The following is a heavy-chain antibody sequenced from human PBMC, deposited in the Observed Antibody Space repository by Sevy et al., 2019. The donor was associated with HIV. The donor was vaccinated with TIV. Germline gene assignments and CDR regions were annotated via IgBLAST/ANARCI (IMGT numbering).Heavy chain of an antibody. CDR3: ARSKVGVGDAFDI. CDR1: GFTFSSHW. Sequence: GGSLRLSCAASGFTFSSHWMQWVRQAPGKGLVWVSRLNYDGSYTNYADSVKGRFTISRDNAKSTLYLQMYSLRAEDTALYYCARSKVGVGDAFDIWGQGTMVTVSS. V-gene: IGHV3-74*01. J-gene: IGHJ3*02. CDR2: LNYDGSYT. D-gene: IGHD3-16*01.